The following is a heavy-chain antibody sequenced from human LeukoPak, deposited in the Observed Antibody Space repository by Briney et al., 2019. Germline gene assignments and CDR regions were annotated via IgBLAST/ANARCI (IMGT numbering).Heavy chain of an antibody. CDR2: IIPILGIA. V-gene: IGHV1-69*04. CDR1: GGTFSSYA. Sequence: GASVKVSCKASGGTFSSYAISWVRQAPGQGLEWMGRIIPILGIANYAQKFQGRVTITADKSTSTAYMELSSLRSEDTAVYYCATDLRGRWFDPWGQGTLVTVSS. J-gene: IGHJ5*02. D-gene: IGHD3-16*01. CDR3: ATDLRGRWFDP.